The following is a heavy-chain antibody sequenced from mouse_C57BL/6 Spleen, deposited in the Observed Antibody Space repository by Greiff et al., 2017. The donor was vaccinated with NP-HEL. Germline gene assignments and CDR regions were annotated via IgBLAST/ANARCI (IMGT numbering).Heavy chain of an antibody. CDR2: ITPSSGYP. J-gene: IGHJ2*01. CDR1: GYTFTSYW. D-gene: IGHD2-5*01. V-gene: IGHV1-7*01. Sequence: VQLQQSGAELATPGASVKLSCKASGYTFTSYWMHWVKQRPGQGLEWIGYITPSSGYPKYNQKFKDKDTLTADKSSSTASMQLSRLTYEDSAVYYCATYYSNDYFDYWGQGTTRTVSS. CDR3: ATYYSNDYFDY.